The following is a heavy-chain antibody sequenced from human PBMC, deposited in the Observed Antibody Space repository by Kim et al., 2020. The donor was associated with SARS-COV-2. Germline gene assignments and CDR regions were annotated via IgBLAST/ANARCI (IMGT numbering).Heavy chain of an antibody. D-gene: IGHD1-26*01. V-gene: IGHV3-30*03. CDR3: AREFRVGPTRVYHFSYGMDV. J-gene: IGHJ6*02. CDR1: GFTFSSHG. Sequence: GGSLRLSCAVSGFTFSSHGMHWVRQKPGKGLEWVAIISYDGSDKYYGDSVKGRFTISRDISKNTLYPQMNSLRPEDTAVYHCAREFRVGPTRVYHFSYGMDVWGQGTTVTVSS. CDR2: ISYDGSDK.